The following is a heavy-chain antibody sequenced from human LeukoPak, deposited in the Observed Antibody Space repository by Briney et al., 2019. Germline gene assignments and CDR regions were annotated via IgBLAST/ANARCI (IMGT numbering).Heavy chain of an antibody. J-gene: IGHJ4*02. CDR3: ARFRYRYGFFLGDY. CDR2: IYYSGST. Sequence: TSETLSLTCTVSGDSISGFYWSWIRQPPGKGLEWIGYIYYSGSTNYNPSLKSRVTISVDTSKNQFSLKLTSVTAADTAVYYCARFRYRYGFFLGDYWGQGTLVTVSS. D-gene: IGHD5-18*01. CDR1: GDSISGFY. V-gene: IGHV4-59*01.